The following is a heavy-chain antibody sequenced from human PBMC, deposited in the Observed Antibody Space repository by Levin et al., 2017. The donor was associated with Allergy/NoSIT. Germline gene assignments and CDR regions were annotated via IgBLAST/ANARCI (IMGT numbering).Heavy chain of an antibody. Sequence: SETLSLTCAVSGGSISSGGYSWSWIRQPPGTGLEWIGYIYHSGSTYYNPSLKSRVTISVDRSKNQFSLKLSSVTAADTAVYYCARGGDYYYYMDVWGQGTTVTVSS. CDR3: ARGGDYYYYMDV. V-gene: IGHV4-30-2*01. CDR1: GGSISSGGYS. J-gene: IGHJ6*03. CDR2: IYHSGST. D-gene: IGHD3-10*01.